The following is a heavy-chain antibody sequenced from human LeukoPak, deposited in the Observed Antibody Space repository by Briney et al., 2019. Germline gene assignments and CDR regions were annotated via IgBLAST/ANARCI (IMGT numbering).Heavy chain of an antibody. CDR1: GYTFIHYF. V-gene: IGHV1-2*06. Sequence: GAAVKVSCKASGYTFIHYFIHWVRQAPGQGLEWMGRINSDSGGTEYAQRFQGRVTMTRDTSITTVYMELHSLTFDDAAVYYCARGASTVVTPFDYWGQGTLVTVSS. CDR2: INSDSGGT. CDR3: ARGASTVVTPFDY. J-gene: IGHJ4*02. D-gene: IGHD4-23*01.